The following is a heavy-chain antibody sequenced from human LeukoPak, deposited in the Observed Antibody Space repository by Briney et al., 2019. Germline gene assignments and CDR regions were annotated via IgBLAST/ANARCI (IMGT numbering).Heavy chain of an antibody. CDR3: ARGYEILTGLIN. CDR2: INAGNGNT. Sequence: GASVTVSCKASGYTFTSYAMHWVRQAPAQRLEWMGWINAGNGNTKYSQEFQGRVTITRDTSTSTTYMELSSLRSEDMAVYYCARGYEILTGLINWGQGTLVTVSS. J-gene: IGHJ4*02. V-gene: IGHV1-3*03. CDR1: GYTFTSYA. D-gene: IGHD3-9*01.